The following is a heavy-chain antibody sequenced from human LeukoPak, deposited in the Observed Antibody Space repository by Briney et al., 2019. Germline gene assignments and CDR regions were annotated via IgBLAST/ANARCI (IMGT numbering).Heavy chain of an antibody. CDR3: ARGYDSSGYSFDY. Sequence: AVISYDGSNKYYADSVKGRFTISRDNSKNTLYLQMNSLRPEDTAVYYCARGYDSSGYSFDYWGQGTLVTVSS. V-gene: IGHV3-30-3*01. J-gene: IGHJ4*02. D-gene: IGHD3-22*01. CDR2: ISYDGSNK.